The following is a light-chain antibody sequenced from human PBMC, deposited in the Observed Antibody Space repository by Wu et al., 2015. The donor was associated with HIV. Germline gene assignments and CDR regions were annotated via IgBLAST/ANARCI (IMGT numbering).Light chain of an antibody. V-gene: IGKV1-39*01. CDR1: QSISSY. CDR2: AAS. CDR3: QQASSFPQT. Sequence: DIQMTQSPSSLSASVGDRVTITCRASQSISSYLNWYQQKPGKAPKLLIYAASSLQSGVPSRFSGSGSGSDFTLTISSLQSEDLATYFCQQASSFPQTFGQGTKVDIK. J-gene: IGKJ1*01.